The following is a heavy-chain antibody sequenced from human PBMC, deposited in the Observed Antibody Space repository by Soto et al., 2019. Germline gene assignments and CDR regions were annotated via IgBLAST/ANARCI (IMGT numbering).Heavy chain of an antibody. J-gene: IGHJ4*02. V-gene: IGHV1-69*13. CDR1: GGTFSSYA. Sequence: ASVKVSCKASGGTFSSYAISWVRQAPGQGLEWMGGIIPIFGTANYAQKFQGRVTITADESTSTAYMELSSLRSEDTAVYYCARDNESGTPRFFDYWGQGTLVTVSS. D-gene: IGHD1-7*01. CDR2: IIPIFGTA. CDR3: ARDNESGTPRFFDY.